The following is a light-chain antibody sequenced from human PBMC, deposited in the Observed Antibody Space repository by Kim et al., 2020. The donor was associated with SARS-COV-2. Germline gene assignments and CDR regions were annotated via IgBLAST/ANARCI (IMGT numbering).Light chain of an antibody. J-gene: IGLJ1*01. CDR1: SSDIGVNDY. V-gene: IGLV2-14*03. Sequence: GHSITISCTGTSSDIGVNDYVSWYQQYPGKAPTLVVSNVTKRPSGVSNRFSGSKSGNTASLTISGLQAEDEADYYCSSYTSSGTYVFGTGTQLTVL. CDR3: SSYTSSGTYV. CDR2: NVT.